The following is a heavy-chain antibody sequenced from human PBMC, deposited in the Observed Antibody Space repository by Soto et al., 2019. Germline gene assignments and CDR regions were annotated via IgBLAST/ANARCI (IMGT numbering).Heavy chain of an antibody. J-gene: IGHJ4*02. D-gene: IGHD5-18*01. CDR1: GGTFISYT. CDR3: ATSPAVDTAMVFDY. CDR2: IIPIIAIA. V-gene: IGHV1-69*02. Sequence: QVQLVQSGAEVKKPGSSVKVSCKASGGTFISYTFTWVRQAPGQGLEWMGRIIPIIAIANYAQKFQGRVTITADKSTNTAYRELSSLRSEDTAMYYCATSPAVDTAMVFDYWGQGTLVTVSS.